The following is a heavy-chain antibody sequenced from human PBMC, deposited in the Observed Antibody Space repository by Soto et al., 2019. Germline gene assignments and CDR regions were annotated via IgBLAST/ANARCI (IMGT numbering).Heavy chain of an antibody. CDR3: VAARYSGSSFSY. D-gene: IGHD6-6*01. J-gene: IGHJ4*02. Sequence: GGSLRLSCAASGFTINNYWVHWVRQVPGKGLVWVSRVNSDGSSISYADSVKGRFTISRDNAKNTLGLQMNSLRVEDTAVYYCVAARYSGSSFSYWGQGILVTVSS. V-gene: IGHV3-74*01. CDR1: GFTINNYW. CDR2: VNSDGSSI.